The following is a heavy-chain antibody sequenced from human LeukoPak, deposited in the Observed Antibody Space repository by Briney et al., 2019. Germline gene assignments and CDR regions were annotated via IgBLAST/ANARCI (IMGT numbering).Heavy chain of an antibody. D-gene: IGHD2-15*01. CDR1: GGSLSGYY. V-gene: IGHV4-34*01. J-gene: IGHJ4*02. Sequence: NSSETLSLTCAVYGGSLSGYYWSWIRQPPGRGLEWIGEINYSGSTNYNPSLKSRVTTSVDTSKNQFSLKLSSVTAADTAVYYCGRDGSRYCSGASCYTYWGQGTLVTVSS. CDR2: INYSGST. CDR3: GRDGSRYCSGASCYTY.